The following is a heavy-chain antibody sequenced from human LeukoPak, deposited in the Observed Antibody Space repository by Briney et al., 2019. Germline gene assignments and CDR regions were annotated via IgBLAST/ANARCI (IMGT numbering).Heavy chain of an antibody. D-gene: IGHD3-10*01. V-gene: IGHV3-23*01. CDR3: AKGIRMVRGVISF. Sequence: GGSLRLPCAASGFTFSSYAMSWVRQAPGKGLEWVSAISGSGGSTYYADSVKGRFTISRDNSKNTLYLQMNSLRAEDTAVYYCAKGIRMVRGVISFWGQGTLVTVSS. CDR2: ISGSGGST. J-gene: IGHJ4*02. CDR1: GFTFSSYA.